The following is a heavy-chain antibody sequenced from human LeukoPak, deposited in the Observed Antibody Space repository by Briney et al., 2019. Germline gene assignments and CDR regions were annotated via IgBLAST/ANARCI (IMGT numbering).Heavy chain of an antibody. CDR3: AKDLRSYVENYMDV. D-gene: IGHD3-16*01. CDR2: ISGSGGST. V-gene: IGHV3-23*01. J-gene: IGHJ6*03. Sequence: GGSLRLSCAASGFTCSSYAMSWVRQAPGKGLEWVSAISGSGGSTYYADSVKGRFTISRDNSKNTLYLQMNSLRAEDTAVYYCAKDLRSYVENYMDVWGKGTTVTVSS. CDR1: GFTCSSYA.